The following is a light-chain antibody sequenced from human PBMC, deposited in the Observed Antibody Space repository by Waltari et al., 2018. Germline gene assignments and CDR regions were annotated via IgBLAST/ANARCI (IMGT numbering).Light chain of an antibody. CDR1: QSLRHINGNTY. V-gene: IGKV2-28*01. CDR2: LGS. CDR3: MQPQQLPVT. J-gene: IGKJ2*01. Sequence: IVMAQSPLSVASSPGDPASSFCRSSQSLRHINGNTYLAWCVQKPGQSPQLLIYLGSHRASGVPDRFSGSGSGTDFTLKISRVEAEDVGIYYCMQPQQLPVTFGQGTKLESK.